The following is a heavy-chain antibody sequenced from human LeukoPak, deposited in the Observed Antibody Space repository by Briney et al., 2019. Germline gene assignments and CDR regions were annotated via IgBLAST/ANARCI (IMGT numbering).Heavy chain of an antibody. CDR1: GGSISSGSYY. Sequence: SETLSLTCTVSGGSISSGSYYWSGIRQPAGKGLEWIGRIYTSGSTNYNPSLKSRVTISLDTSKNQFSLKLTSVTAADTAVYYCARKGYSISWYSPWGQGTLVTVSS. CDR2: IYTSGST. V-gene: IGHV4-61*02. D-gene: IGHD6-13*01. J-gene: IGHJ5*02. CDR3: ARKGYSISWYSP.